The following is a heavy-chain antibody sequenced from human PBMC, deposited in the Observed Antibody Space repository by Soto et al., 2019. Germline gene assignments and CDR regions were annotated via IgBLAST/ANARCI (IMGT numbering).Heavy chain of an antibody. J-gene: IGHJ3*02. CDR1: GYTFTSYG. CDR3: ARPKPTPAILPYLPGAFVI. D-gene: IGHD2-2*01. Sequence: ASVKVSCKASGYTFTSYGISWVRQAPGQGLEWMGWISAYNGNTNYAQKLQGRVTMTTDTSTSTAYMELRSLRSDDTAVYYCARPKPTPAILPYLPGAFVIWGPGTMGTGSS. V-gene: IGHV1-18*01. CDR2: ISAYNGNT.